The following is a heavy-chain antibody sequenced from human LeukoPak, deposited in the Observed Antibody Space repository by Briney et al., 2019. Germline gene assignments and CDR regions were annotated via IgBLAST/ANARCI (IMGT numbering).Heavy chain of an antibody. Sequence: SETLSLTCTVSGGSISGYYWSWIRQPPGKGLEWIGYIYYSGSTNYNPSLKSRVTISVDTSKNQFSLKLSSVTAADTAVYYCASSSPPLWFGELYRFDYWGQGTLVTVSS. J-gene: IGHJ4*02. D-gene: IGHD3-10*01. V-gene: IGHV4-59*01. CDR2: IYYSGST. CDR1: GGSISGYY. CDR3: ASSSPPLWFGELYRFDY.